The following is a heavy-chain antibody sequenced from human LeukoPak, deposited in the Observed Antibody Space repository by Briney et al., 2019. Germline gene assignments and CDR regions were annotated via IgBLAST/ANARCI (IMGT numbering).Heavy chain of an antibody. CDR1: GFTFSSYG. CDR3: AKEPYRSHRYFQH. CDR2: ISYDGSNK. J-gene: IGHJ1*01. V-gene: IGHV3-30*18. Sequence: TGGSLRLSCAASGFTFSSYGMHWVRQAPGKGLEWVAVISYDGSNKYYADSVKGRFTISRDNSKNTLYLQMNSLRAEDTAVYYCAKEPYRSHRYFQHWGQGTLVTVSS. D-gene: IGHD1-26*01.